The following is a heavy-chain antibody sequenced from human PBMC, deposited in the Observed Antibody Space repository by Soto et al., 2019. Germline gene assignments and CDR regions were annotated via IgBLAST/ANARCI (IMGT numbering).Heavy chain of an antibody. CDR2: IYYSGST. D-gene: IGHD2-15*01. V-gene: IGHV4-31*03. Sequence: PSETLSLTCTVSGGSISSGGYYWSWIRQHPGKGLEWIGYIYYSGSTYYNPSLKSRVTISVDTSKNQFSLKLSSVTAADTAVYYCARRCSGGSCYPRGGDYFDYWGQGTLVTVPQ. J-gene: IGHJ4*02. CDR1: GGSISSGGYY. CDR3: ARRCSGGSCYPRGGDYFDY.